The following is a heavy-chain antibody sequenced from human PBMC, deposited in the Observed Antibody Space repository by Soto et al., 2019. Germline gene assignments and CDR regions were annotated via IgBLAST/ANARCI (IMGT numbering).Heavy chain of an antibody. CDR2: IYYSGST. CDR1: GGSISSYY. CDR3: AGRASRYYYDSSGYFDY. Sequence: PSETLSLTCTVSGGSISSYYWSWIRQPPGKGLEWIGYIYYSGSTNYNPSLKSRVTISVDMSKNQFSLKLSSVTAADTAVYYCAGRASRYYYDSSGYFDYWGPGTLVTVSS. J-gene: IGHJ4*02. D-gene: IGHD3-22*01. V-gene: IGHV4-59*01.